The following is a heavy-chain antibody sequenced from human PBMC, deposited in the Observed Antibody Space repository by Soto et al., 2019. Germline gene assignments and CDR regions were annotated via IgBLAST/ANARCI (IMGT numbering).Heavy chain of an antibody. CDR3: AKEPVSVVVAATPYYYYGMDV. CDR1: GFTFSSYG. CDR2: ISYDGSNK. V-gene: IGHV3-30*18. D-gene: IGHD2-15*01. Sequence: QVQLVESGGGVVQPGRSLRLSCAASGFTFSSYGMHWVRQAPGKGLEGGGVISYDGSNKYYADSVKGRFTISRDNSKNTLYLQMNSLRAEDTAVYYCAKEPVSVVVAATPYYYYGMDVWGQGTTVTVSS. J-gene: IGHJ6*02.